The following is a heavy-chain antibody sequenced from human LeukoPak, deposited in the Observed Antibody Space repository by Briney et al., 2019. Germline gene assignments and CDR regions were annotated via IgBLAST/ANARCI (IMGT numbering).Heavy chain of an antibody. V-gene: IGHV1-69*13. CDR1: GGTFSSHA. Sequence: GASVKVSRKASGGTFSSHAISWVRQAPGQGLEWMGGIIPIFGTTNYAQKFQGRVTITADESTSTAYMELSSLRSEDTAVYYCARGSSGYYPVDYWGQGTLVTVSS. J-gene: IGHJ4*02. D-gene: IGHD3-22*01. CDR2: IIPIFGTT. CDR3: ARGSSGYYPVDY.